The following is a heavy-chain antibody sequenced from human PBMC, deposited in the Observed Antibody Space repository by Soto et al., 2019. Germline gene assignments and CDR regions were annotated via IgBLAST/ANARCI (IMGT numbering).Heavy chain of an antibody. V-gene: IGHV3-21*01. Sequence: GGSLRLSCAASGFTFSLYSMNWVRQAPGKGLEWVSAISSTTAYIYYAESVKGRFRVFRDNTKNSVYLQMDTVRAEDTALYYCARGERVGDPMFDYWGQGTLVTVSS. D-gene: IGHD2-21*02. CDR3: ARGERVGDPMFDY. CDR1: GFTFSLYS. J-gene: IGHJ4*02. CDR2: ISSTTAYI.